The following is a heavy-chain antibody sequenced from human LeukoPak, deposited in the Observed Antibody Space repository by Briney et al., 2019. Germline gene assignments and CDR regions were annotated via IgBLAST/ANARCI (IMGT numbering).Heavy chain of an antibody. CDR1: GFSFRSYE. D-gene: IGHD2-21*01. J-gene: IGHJ3*02. CDR2: ISSGGSTI. CDR3: GAAWQFVGDFDI. Sequence: PGGSLRLSCAASGFSFRSYEFYWVRQAPRKGLGWISYISSGGSTIKYSDSVKGRFTISRDDAKRSLYLQTNSLRAEDTAIYYCGAAWQFVGDFDIWGQGTLVTASS. V-gene: IGHV3-48*03.